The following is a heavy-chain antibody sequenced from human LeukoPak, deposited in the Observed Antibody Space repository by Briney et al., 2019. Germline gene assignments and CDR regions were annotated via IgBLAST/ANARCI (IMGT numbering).Heavy chain of an antibody. Sequence: SGTLSLTCAVSGGSISSSNWWSWVRQPPGKGLEWIGEIYHSGSTNYNPSLKSRVTISVDKSKNQFSLKLGSVTAADTAVYYCAREGILYSPGEYYYYYMDVWGKGTTVTISS. CDR2: IYHSGST. J-gene: IGHJ6*03. CDR3: AREGILYSPGEYYYYYMDV. D-gene: IGHD2-8*01. V-gene: IGHV4-4*02. CDR1: GGSISSSNW.